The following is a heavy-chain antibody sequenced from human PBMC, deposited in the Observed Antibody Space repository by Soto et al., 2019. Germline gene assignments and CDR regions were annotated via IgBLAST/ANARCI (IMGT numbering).Heavy chain of an antibody. CDR3: AKQFDLGGLEDY. Sequence: QVQLVESGGGVVQPGTSLRLSCAASGFTFSDHGMHWVRQAPGKGLEWVAVISHDGNSKYYGDSVKGRFTVSRDNSNNMADLQMNSLRLEDTAMYYCAKQFDLGGLEDYWGQGTLVTVSS. J-gene: IGHJ4*02. D-gene: IGHD1-1*01. CDR2: ISHDGNSK. CDR1: GFTFSDHG. V-gene: IGHV3-30*18.